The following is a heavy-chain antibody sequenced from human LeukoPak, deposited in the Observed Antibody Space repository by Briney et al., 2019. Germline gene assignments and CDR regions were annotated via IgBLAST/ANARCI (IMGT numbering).Heavy chain of an antibody. J-gene: IGHJ4*02. D-gene: IGHD3-22*01. Sequence: GGSLRLSCAASGFTFSSYGMHWVRQAPGKGLEWVAFIRYDGSNKYYADSVKGRFTISRDNSKNTLYLQMNSLRAEDTAVYYCAKDRHDSSGYYHDYWGQGTLVTVCS. V-gene: IGHV3-30*02. CDR1: GFTFSSYG. CDR2: IRYDGSNK. CDR3: AKDRHDSSGYYHDY.